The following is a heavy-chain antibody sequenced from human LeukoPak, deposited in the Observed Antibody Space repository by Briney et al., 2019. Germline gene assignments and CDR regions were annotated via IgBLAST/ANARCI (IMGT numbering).Heavy chain of an antibody. D-gene: IGHD3-22*01. V-gene: IGHV3-53*01. Sequence: PGGSLRLSCAASGFTVSSNYMSWVRQAPGKGLEWVSVIYSGGSTYYADSVKGRFTISRDNSKNTLSLQMNSLRAEDTAVYYCVRPYDSSGYQWNDAFDIWGQGTMVTVSP. CDR3: VRPYDSSGYQWNDAFDI. J-gene: IGHJ3*02. CDR1: GFTVSSNY. CDR2: IYSGGST.